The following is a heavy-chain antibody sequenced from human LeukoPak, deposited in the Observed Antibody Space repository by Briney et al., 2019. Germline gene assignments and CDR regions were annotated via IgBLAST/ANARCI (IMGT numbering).Heavy chain of an antibody. D-gene: IGHD1-26*01. V-gene: IGHV3-21*01. CDR3: ARVNRVGAAVGDLLL. J-gene: IGHJ4*02. Sequence: GGSLRLSCAASGFTFSSYSMNWVRQAPGKGLEWVSSISSSISYIYYADSVKGRFTISRDNAKNSLYLQMNSLRAEDTAVYYCARVNRVGAAVGDLLLWGQGTLVTVSS. CDR1: GFTFSSYS. CDR2: ISSSISYI.